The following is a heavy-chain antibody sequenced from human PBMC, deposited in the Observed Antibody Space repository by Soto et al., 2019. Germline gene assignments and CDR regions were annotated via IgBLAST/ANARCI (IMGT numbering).Heavy chain of an antibody. CDR1: GYTLTELS. J-gene: IGHJ4*02. CDR2: FDPEDGET. V-gene: IGHV1-24*01. CDR3: ATGGDRPFGELSRLPTEYRRLFDY. Sequence: ASVKVSCKVSGYTLTELSMHWVRQAPGKGLEWMGGFDPEDGETIYAQKFQGRVTMTEDTSTDTAYMELSSLRSEDTAVYYCATGGDRPFGELSRLPTEYRRLFDYWGQGTLVTVSS. D-gene: IGHD3-10*01.